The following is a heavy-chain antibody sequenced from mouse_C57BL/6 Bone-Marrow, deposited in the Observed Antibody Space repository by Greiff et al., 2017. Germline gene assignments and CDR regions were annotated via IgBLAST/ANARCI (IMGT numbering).Heavy chain of an antibody. J-gene: IGHJ2*01. CDR3: ARDGPIYYDYFDY. D-gene: IGHD2-4*01. V-gene: IGHV5-4*01. CDR1: GFTFSSYA. Sequence: EVKLVASGGGLVKPGGSPKLSCAASGFTFSSYAMSWVRQTPEKRLAWVATISDGGSYTYYPDNVKGRFTISRDNAKNNLYLQMGHLKSEDTAMYYCARDGPIYYDYFDYWGQGTTLTVSS. CDR2: ISDGGSYT.